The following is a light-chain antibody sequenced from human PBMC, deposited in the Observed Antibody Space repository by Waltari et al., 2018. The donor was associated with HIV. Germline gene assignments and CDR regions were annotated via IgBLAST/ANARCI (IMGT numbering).Light chain of an antibody. CDR3: AAWDDSLSAWV. CDR2: RHN. Sequence: QSVLTQPPSSSGPPGQRVTISCSGSSSNIGRNYVYWYQQFPGTAPKLLIYRHNRRPPGVPDRFSGSKSGTSASLAISGSRSEDEADYYCAAWDDSLSAWVFGGGTKLTVL. J-gene: IGLJ3*02. V-gene: IGLV1-47*01. CDR1: SSNIGRNY.